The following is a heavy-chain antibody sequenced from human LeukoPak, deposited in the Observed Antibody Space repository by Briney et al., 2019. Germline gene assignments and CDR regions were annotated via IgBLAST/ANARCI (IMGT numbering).Heavy chain of an antibody. CDR2: IYDSGST. D-gene: IGHD3-22*01. CDR1: GGSISSYY. V-gene: IGHV4-59*08. J-gene: IGHJ3*02. CDR3: ASTFDYDSSGYGEAFDI. Sequence: PSDTLSPTRTVSGGSISSYYWGCVRQPPGKGLGWIGYIYDSGSTNYNPSLNSRVTISVDTSKNQFSLKLSSVTAADTAVYYCASTFDYDSSGYGEAFDIWGQRTMVTVSS.